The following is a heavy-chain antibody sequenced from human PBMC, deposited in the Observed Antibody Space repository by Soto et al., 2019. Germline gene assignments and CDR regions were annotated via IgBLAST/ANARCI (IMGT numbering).Heavy chain of an antibody. V-gene: IGHV3-21*01. J-gene: IGHJ6*03. CDR1: GFTFSSYS. CDR3: ARCSIYCSSTSCYVAHYYYYYMDV. Sequence: PGGSLRLSCAASGFTFSSYSMNWVRQAPGKGLEWVSSISSSSSYIYYADSVKGRFTISRDNAKNSLYLQMNILRAEDTALYYCARCSIYCSSTSCYVAHYYYYYMDVWGKGTTVTVSS. CDR2: ISSSSSYI. D-gene: IGHD2-2*01.